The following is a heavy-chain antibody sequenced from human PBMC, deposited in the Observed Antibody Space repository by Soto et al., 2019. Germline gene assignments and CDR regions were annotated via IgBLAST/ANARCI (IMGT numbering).Heavy chain of an antibody. Sequence: SETLSLTCAVSGGSIDSTAYSLSWIRQPPGKGLEWIGYVSHRGTAYSIPSLNGRLTLSMDSSQTQFSLKLTSVTAADSAVYCCARIHWSQSSLDYWGRGIQVTVSS. CDR2: VSHRGTA. V-gene: IGHV4-30-2*01. CDR1: GGSIDSTAYS. D-gene: IGHD6-19*01. J-gene: IGHJ4*02. CDR3: ARIHWSQSSLDY.